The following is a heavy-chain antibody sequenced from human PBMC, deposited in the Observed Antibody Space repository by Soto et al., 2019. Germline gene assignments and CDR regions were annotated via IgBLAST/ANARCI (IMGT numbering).Heavy chain of an antibody. Sequence: SETLSLTCAVSGGSISSSNWWSWVRQPPGKGLEWIGEIYQSGSTNYNPSLKSRVTMSVDTSRNQFSLKLSSVTAADTAVYYCARQGPPFHYWGQGALVTVSS. CDR2: IYQSGST. CDR3: ARQGPPFHY. CDR1: GGSISSSNW. J-gene: IGHJ4*02. V-gene: IGHV4-4*02.